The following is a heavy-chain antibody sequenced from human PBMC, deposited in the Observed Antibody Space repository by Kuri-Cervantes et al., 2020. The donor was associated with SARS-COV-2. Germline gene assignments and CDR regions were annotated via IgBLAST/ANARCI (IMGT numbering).Heavy chain of an antibody. CDR3: ASSGYSNSWYPDY. CDR1: GGSISSYY. D-gene: IGHD6-13*01. V-gene: IGHV4-59*12. J-gene: IGHJ4*02. Sequence: SETLSLTSTVSGGSISSYYRSWIRQPPGKGLEWIGYIYYSGRTNYNPALKSRVTISVDTSKNQFSLKLSSVTAADTAVYSCASSGYSNSWYPDYWGQGTLVTVSS. CDR2: IYYSGRT.